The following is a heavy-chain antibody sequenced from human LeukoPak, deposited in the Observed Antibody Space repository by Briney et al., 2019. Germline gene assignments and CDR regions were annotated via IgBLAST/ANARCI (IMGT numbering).Heavy chain of an antibody. Sequence: GESLKISCASSGFTFSNYNINWVRQAPGKGLEWVSSISSSSSYIYYADSVKGRFTISRDNAKNTLYLQMNSLRAEDTAVYYCARDPAGTSYYDFWSGYYFDYWGQGTLVTVSP. D-gene: IGHD3-3*01. CDR3: ARDPAGTSYYDFWSGYYFDY. CDR1: GFTFSNYN. CDR2: ISSSSSYI. V-gene: IGHV3-21*01. J-gene: IGHJ4*02.